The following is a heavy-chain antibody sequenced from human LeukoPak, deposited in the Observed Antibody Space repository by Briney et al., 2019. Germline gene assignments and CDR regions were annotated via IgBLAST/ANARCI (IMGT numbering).Heavy chain of an antibody. CDR1: GFTFDDYA. D-gene: IGHD2-15*01. Sequence: PGGSLRLSCAASGFTFDDYAMPWVRQAPGKGLEWVSGVSWNSAKIAYADSVKGRFTISRDNAKNSLYLQMNSLRPEDTAFYYCAKEIGVRLGTYDAFDIWGRGTMVIVSS. CDR2: VSWNSAKI. V-gene: IGHV3-9*01. J-gene: IGHJ3*02. CDR3: AKEIGVRLGTYDAFDI.